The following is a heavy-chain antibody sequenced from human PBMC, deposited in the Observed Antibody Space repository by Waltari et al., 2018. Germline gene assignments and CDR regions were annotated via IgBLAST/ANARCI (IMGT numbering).Heavy chain of an antibody. CDR1: GFTFSSYA. CDR2: ISGSGGST. D-gene: IGHD5-12*01. CDR3: AKDLDIVAMGYRGFDY. J-gene: IGHJ4*02. V-gene: IGHV3-23*01. Sequence: EVQLLESGGGLVQPGGSLRLSCAASGFTFSSYAMSWVRQAQGKGLEWVSAISGSGGSTYYADSVKGRFTISRDNSKNTLYLQMNSLRAEDTAVYYCAKDLDIVAMGYRGFDYWGQGTLVTVSS.